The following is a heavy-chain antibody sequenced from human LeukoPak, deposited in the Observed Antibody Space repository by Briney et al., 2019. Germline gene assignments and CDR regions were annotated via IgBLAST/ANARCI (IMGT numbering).Heavy chain of an antibody. CDR1: GFTFSTYN. J-gene: IGHJ4*02. D-gene: IGHD6-13*01. V-gene: IGHV3-48*02. Sequence: GGSLRLSCAASGFTFSTYNMNWVRQAPGKGLEWVSYISSSSTTIYSADSVKGRFTISRDNAKNSLYLQMDSLRDEDTAVYYCARVWRGEQLVLGDYWGQGALVTVSS. CDR2: ISSSSTTI. CDR3: ARVWRGEQLVLGDY.